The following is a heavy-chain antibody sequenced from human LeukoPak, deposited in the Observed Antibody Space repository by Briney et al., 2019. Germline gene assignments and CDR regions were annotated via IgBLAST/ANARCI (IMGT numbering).Heavy chain of an antibody. V-gene: IGHV4-39*01. D-gene: IGHD6-13*01. J-gene: IGHJ4*02. CDR2: IYYSGTS. Sequence: SETLSLACTVSGDSISSSNYYWGWIRQPPGKGLEWIGSIYYSGTSFFNPSLESRVAMSVDTSKNQFSLKLSSVTAADTAVYYCARHQEIAAAGTLDYWGQGTLVTVSS. CDR3: ARHQEIAAAGTLDY. CDR1: GDSISSSNYY.